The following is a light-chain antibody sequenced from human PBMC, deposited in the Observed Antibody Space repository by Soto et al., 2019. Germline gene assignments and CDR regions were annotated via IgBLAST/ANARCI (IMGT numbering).Light chain of an antibody. V-gene: IGKV3-15*01. J-gene: IGKJ1*01. CDR3: QQYNNWPQT. CDR2: GAS. Sequence: EIILTQSPDTLSLSPGERATLSCRASQTVSSNYLAWCQQKPGQTPRLLIYGASTRVTGVPARFSGGGSGTEFTLTISSLQSEDFAEYHCQQYNNWPQTFGQGTKVDIK. CDR1: QTVSSN.